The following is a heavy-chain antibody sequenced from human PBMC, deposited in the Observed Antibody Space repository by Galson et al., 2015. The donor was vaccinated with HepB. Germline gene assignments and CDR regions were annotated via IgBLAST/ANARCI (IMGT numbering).Heavy chain of an antibody. V-gene: IGHV3-23*01. J-gene: IGHJ4*02. CDR2: LSVNGDIS. Sequence: SLRLSCAASGFTFTRYTMGWVRQAPGKGLKWVSSLSVNGDISYYEDSVKGRFTISRDNSKKMVYLQMNGLRAEDTAVYYCAKVAILGATPHYFASLGQGTLVTVSS. CDR1: GFTFTRYT. D-gene: IGHD3-16*01. CDR3: AKVAILGATPHYFAS.